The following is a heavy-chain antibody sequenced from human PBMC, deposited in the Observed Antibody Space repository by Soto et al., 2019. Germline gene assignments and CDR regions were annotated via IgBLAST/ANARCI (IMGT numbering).Heavy chain of an antibody. CDR3: ARGRVGSSSSPLRFDY. J-gene: IGHJ4*02. D-gene: IGHD6-6*01. CDR2: INPNSGGT. CDR1: GYTFTGYY. Sequence: QVQLVQSGAEVKKPGASVKVSCKASGYTFTGYYMHWVRQAPGQGLEWMGWINPNSGGTNYAQKFRGGATRTRDPSISTAYMGLSRLRSDDTAVYYWARGRVGSSSSPLRFDYGGQGTLVTVSS. V-gene: IGHV1-2*02.